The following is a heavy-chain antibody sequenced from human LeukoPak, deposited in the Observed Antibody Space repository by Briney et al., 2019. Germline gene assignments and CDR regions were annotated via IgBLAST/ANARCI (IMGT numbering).Heavy chain of an antibody. Sequence: GLECVANMNQDGSEKYFVDSVKGRFTISRDNAKNSLYLQMNSLRAEDTAVYYCARARAFDIWGQGTTVTVSS. V-gene: IGHV3-7*03. CDR3: ARARAFDI. CDR2: MNQDGSEK. J-gene: IGHJ3*02.